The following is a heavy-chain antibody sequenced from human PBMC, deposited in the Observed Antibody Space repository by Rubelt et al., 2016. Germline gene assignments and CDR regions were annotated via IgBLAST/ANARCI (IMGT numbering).Heavy chain of an antibody. CDR1: GGSISSYY. V-gene: IGHV4-59*01. J-gene: IGHJ4*02. CDR3: ARGPNSRGNLYFDY. Sequence: QVQLQESGPGLVKPSETLSLTCTVSGGSISSYYWSWIRQPPGKGLEWIGYIYYSGSTTYNPSLKGRCTVAVDTSKNRFARNLGSVTAAYTAVDYCARGPNSRGNLYFDYWGQGTLITVSS. D-gene: IGHD6-19*01. CDR2: IYYSGST.